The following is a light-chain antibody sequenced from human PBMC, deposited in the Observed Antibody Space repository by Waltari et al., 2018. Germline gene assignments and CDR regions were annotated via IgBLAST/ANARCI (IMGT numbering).Light chain of an antibody. CDR1: QSISTY. Sequence: DFQMTQSPSSLSASVGDRVTITCRASQSISTYLNWYQQKPGKAPNLLIYAASSLQSGVPSRFSGSGSGTDFTITISSLQPEDFATYYCQQSYSPLTFGGGTKVEIK. CDR2: AAS. CDR3: QQSYSPLT. V-gene: IGKV1-39*01. J-gene: IGKJ4*01.